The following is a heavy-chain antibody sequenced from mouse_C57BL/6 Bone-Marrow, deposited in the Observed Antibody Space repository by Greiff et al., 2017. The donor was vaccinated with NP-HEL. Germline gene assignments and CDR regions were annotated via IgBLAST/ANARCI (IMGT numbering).Heavy chain of an antibody. J-gene: IGHJ3*01. Sequence: VQLQQSGAELARPGASVKLSCKASGYTFTSYGISWVKQRTGQGLEWIGEIYPRSGNTYYNEKFKGKATLTADKSSSTAYMGLRSLTSEDSAVYFCARERGLRVAYWGQGTLVTVSA. V-gene: IGHV1-81*01. CDR2: IYPRSGNT. CDR1: GYTFTSYG. CDR3: ARERGLRVAY. D-gene: IGHD2-4*01.